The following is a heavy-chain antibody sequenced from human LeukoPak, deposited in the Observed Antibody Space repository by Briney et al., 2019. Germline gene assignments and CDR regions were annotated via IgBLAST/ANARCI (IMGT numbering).Heavy chain of an antibody. V-gene: IGHV3-74*01. CDR2: INSDGRST. CDR1: GFTFSSYW. CDR3: ARGTGYSVVDY. Sequence: PRGSLTLSCAASGFTFSSYWMHWVRQAPGKGLVWVSRINSDGRSTNHADSAKDRFTISRDNAKNTLYLQMNSLRAEDTAVYYCARGTGYSVVDYWGQGAMVTDSS. J-gene: IGHJ4*02. D-gene: IGHD5-18*01.